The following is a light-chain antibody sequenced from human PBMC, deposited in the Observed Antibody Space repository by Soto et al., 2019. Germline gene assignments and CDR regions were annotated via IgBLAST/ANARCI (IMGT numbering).Light chain of an antibody. CDR3: HQYDSYPYT. Sequence: DIQMTQSPSTLSASVGDRVTITCRASQSISKWVAWYQQRAGKAPTALIFDASNSEKGVPSRFSGSGSGTEFTLIISGLQPEDFATYYCHQYDSYPYTFGQGTKVDIK. CDR2: DAS. V-gene: IGKV1-5*01. J-gene: IGKJ2*01. CDR1: QSISKW.